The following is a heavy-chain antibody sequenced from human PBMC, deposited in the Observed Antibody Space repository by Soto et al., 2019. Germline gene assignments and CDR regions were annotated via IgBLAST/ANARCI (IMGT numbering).Heavy chain of an antibody. V-gene: IGHV1-18*01. Sequence: ASVKVSCKASGYTFTSYGISWVRQAPGQGLEWMGWISAYNGNTNYAQKLQGRVTMTTDTSTSTAYMELRSLRSDDTAVYYCAGAGDFVVVPAANHYYYMDVWGKGTTVTVPS. CDR3: AGAGDFVVVPAANHYYYMDV. D-gene: IGHD2-2*01. CDR1: GYTFTSYG. CDR2: ISAYNGNT. J-gene: IGHJ6*03.